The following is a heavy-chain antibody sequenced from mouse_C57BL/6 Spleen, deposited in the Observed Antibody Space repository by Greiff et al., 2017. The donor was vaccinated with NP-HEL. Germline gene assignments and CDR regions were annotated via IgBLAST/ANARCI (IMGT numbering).Heavy chain of an antibody. V-gene: IGHV1-54*01. J-gene: IGHJ2*01. CDR2: INPGSGGT. CDR1: GYAFTNYL. CDR3: ARGDGHWGY. D-gene: IGHD4-1*01. Sequence: VQRVESGAELVRPGTSVKVSCKASGYAFTNYLIEWVKQRPGQGLEWIGVINPGSGGTNYNEKFKGKATLTADKSSSTAYMQLSSLTSEDSAVYFCARGDGHWGYWGQGTTLTVSS.